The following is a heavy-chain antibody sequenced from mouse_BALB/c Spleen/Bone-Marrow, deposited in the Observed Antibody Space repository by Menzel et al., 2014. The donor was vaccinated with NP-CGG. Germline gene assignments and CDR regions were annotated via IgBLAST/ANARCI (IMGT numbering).Heavy chain of an antibody. CDR1: GFTFSDFY. CDR3: ARDADYGSSSAY. J-gene: IGHJ3*01. Sequence: EVMLVESGGGLVQPGGSLRLSCATSGFTFSDFYMEWVRQPPGRRLEGIAASRNKANDYTTEYSASVKGRFIVSRDTSQSILYLQMNALRAEDAAIYYCARDADYGSSSAYWGQGTLVTVSA. D-gene: IGHD1-1*01. V-gene: IGHV7-1*02. CDR2: SRNKANDYTT.